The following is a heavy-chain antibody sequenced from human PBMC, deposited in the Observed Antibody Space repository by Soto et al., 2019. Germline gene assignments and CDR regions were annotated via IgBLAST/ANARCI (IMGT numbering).Heavy chain of an antibody. D-gene: IGHD4-17*01. CDR2: ISGKNGNT. V-gene: IGHV1-18*04. CDR3: ARSDYYEGTGTFEN. CDR1: GYSFSDFG. Sequence: QVHLVQSGGELKKPGASVKVSCKASGYSFSDFGITWVRQAPGQGLEWMGWISGKNGNTNYAQKVQGRVTLTADTSTSPAYMEMRALTSDDTGIYYCARSDYYEGTGTFENWGQGNPVTGSS. J-gene: IGHJ4*02.